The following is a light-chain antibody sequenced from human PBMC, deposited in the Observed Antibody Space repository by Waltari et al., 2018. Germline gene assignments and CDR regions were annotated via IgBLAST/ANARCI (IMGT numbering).Light chain of an antibody. Sequence: DIQMTQSPSYLSASVGDRVTITCRASQSIDKFLNWYQQKPGKATKLLFDGASSLPSGVPSRFSGSGAGTDFTLTITSLQPEDCATYYCQQTYNTWTFGRGTKVEIK. V-gene: IGKV1-39*01. CDR3: QQTYNTWT. J-gene: IGKJ1*01. CDR2: GAS. CDR1: QSIDKF.